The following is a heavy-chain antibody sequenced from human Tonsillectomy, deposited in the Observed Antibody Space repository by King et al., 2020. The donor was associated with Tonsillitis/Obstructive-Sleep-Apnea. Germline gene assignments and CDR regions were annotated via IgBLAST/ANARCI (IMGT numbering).Heavy chain of an antibody. Sequence: VQLVESGGGVVRPGGSLRLSCAASGFTFDDYGMSWVRQAPGKGLEWVSGINWNGGSTGYADSVKGRFTISRDNAKNSLYLQMNSLRAEYTALYYGARDVHCSITSCYPKADAFDIWGQGTMVTVSS. D-gene: IGHD2-2*01. CDR1: GFTFDDYG. V-gene: IGHV3-20*04. CDR3: ARDVHCSITSCYPKADAFDI. J-gene: IGHJ3*02. CDR2: INWNGGST.